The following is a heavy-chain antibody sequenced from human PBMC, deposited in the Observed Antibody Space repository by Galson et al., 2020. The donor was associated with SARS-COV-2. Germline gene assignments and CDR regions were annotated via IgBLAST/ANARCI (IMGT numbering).Heavy chain of an antibody. Sequence: TGGSLRLSCAASGFTFSSYSMNWVRQAPGKGLEWVSSISSSSSYIYYADSVKGRFTISRDNAKNSLYLQMNSQRAEDTAVYYCARGRTYYYDSPGTYYGMDVWGKGTTVTVSS. J-gene: IGHJ6*04. CDR3: ARGRTYYYDSPGTYYGMDV. D-gene: IGHD3-22*01. V-gene: IGHV3-21*01. CDR1: GFTFSSYS. CDR2: ISSSSSYI.